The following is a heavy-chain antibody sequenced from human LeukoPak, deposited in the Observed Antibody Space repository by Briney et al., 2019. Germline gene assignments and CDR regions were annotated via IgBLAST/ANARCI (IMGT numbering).Heavy chain of an antibody. V-gene: IGHV4-59*08. CDR2: IDYSGST. D-gene: IGHD2-15*01. CDR1: GGSISSYH. Sequence: SETLSLTCTVSGGSISSYHWNWIRQPPGKGLEWIGYIDYSGSTNYNPSLKSRVTISVDTSKNQFSLKLSSVTAADTAVYYCARLVHCSGGSCYSAGGRDWFDPWGQGTLVTVSS. CDR3: ARLVHCSGGSCYSAGGRDWFDP. J-gene: IGHJ5*02.